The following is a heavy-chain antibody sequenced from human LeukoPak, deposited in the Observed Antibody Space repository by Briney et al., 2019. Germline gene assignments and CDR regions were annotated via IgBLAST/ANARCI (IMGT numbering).Heavy chain of an antibody. CDR2: IYYSGIT. CDR3: ARHPPYSSSWFPFDP. J-gene: IGHJ5*02. CDR1: GGPISSSSYY. Sequence: PSETLSLTCTVSGGPISSSSYYWGWIRQPPGKGLEWIGNIYYSGITYYNPSLKSRVTVSVDTSKNQFSLKLSSVTAAGTAVYFCARHPPYSSSWFPFDPWSQGTLVTVSS. D-gene: IGHD6-13*01. V-gene: IGHV4-39*01.